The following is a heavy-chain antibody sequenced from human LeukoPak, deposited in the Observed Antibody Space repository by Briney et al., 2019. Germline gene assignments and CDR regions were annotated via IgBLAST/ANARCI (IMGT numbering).Heavy chain of an antibody. J-gene: IGHJ4*02. CDR2: ISSGTNYI. CDR1: GFTFSTYS. Sequence: GGSLRLSCVASGFTFSTYSMNWVRQAPGKGLEWISSISSGTNYIYYADSLKGRFTISRDNAKNSLYLQMSSLRAEDTAVYYCARRAGAYSHPYDYWGQGTLVTVSS. CDR3: ARRAGAYSHPYDY. D-gene: IGHD4/OR15-4a*01. V-gene: IGHV3-21*04.